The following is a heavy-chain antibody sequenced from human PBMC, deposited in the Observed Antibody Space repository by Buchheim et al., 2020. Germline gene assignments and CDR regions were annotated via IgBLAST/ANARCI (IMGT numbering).Heavy chain of an antibody. CDR3: AREVGRGYYYYYGMDV. Sequence: EVQLVESGGGLVQPGGSLRLSCAASGFTFSSYWMSWVRQAPGKGLEWVANIKQDGSEKYYVDSVKGRFTISRDNAKNSLYLQMNSLRAEDTAVYYCAREVGRGYYYYYGMDVWGQGTT. J-gene: IGHJ6*02. V-gene: IGHV3-7*01. CDR2: IKQDGSEK. CDR1: GFTFSSYW. D-gene: IGHD2-15*01.